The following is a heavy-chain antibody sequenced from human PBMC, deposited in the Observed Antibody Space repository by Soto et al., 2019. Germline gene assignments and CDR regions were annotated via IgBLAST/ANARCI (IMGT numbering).Heavy chain of an antibody. CDR1: GGTFSSYA. V-gene: IGHV1-69*13. D-gene: IGHD2-2*01. CDR3: AGSIVVVQAAGYSTILQYYYGMDV. CDR2: IIPIFGTA. J-gene: IGHJ6*02. Sequence: WASVKVSCKASGGTFSSYAFRWVRQAPGQGLEWMGGIIPIFGTANYAQKFQGRVTITADASTSTAYMELSSLRSEDTAVYYCAGSIVVVQAAGYSTILQYYYGMDVWGQGTTVTVSS.